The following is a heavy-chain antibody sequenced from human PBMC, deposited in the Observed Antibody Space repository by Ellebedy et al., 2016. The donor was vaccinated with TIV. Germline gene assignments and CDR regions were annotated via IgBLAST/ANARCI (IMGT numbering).Heavy chain of an antibody. CDR1: GFTFSNYA. D-gene: IGHD2-2*03. J-gene: IGHJ3*02. V-gene: IGHV3-23*01. Sequence: GGSLRLSXAASGFTFSNYAMAWVRQAPGERLEWVATFGRSDGRAWSADSVKGRFTISRDDSKNTLYLQMDTLRVEDTAVYYCARDSGYPDDVFDMWGQGTMVTVSS. CDR2: FGRSDGRA. CDR3: ARDSGYPDDVFDM.